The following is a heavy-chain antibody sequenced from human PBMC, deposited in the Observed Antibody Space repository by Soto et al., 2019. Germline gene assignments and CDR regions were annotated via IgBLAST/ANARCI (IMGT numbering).Heavy chain of an antibody. D-gene: IGHD5-12*01. CDR1: GFTVSSNY. V-gene: IGHV3-53*01. CDR3: ARGPGYGGGNRNDY. Sequence: EVQLVESGGGLIQPGGSLRLSCAASGFTVSSNYMSWVRQAPGEGLEWVSVIYSGGSTYYADSVKGRFTISRDNSKNTLYLQMNRLRAEDTAVYYCARGPGYGGGNRNDYWGQGTLVTVSS. J-gene: IGHJ4*02. CDR2: IYSGGST.